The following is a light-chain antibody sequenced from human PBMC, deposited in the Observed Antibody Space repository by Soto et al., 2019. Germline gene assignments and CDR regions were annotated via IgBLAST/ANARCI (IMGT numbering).Light chain of an antibody. CDR3: LQHYTYPLT. CDR1: QGIRDV. CDR2: AAS. V-gene: IGKV1-17*01. Sequence: IQMTHSPSSLSASVGDRVTITCVASQGIRDVLGWYQQKPGEAPKRLIYAASSLQSGVPSRFSGSGSGTEFTLTISSLQPEDFATYYSLQHYTYPLTFGGGTKVDIK. J-gene: IGKJ4*01.